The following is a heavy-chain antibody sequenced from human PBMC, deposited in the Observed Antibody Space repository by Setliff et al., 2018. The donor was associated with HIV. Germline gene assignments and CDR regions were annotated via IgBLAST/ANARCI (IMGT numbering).Heavy chain of an antibody. J-gene: IGHJ3*02. CDR3: ATDSTFTMIGTGGAFDI. V-gene: IGHV4-59*01. CDR2: INYSGTT. Sequence: SETLSLTCTVSGGSLSAYYWSWIRQPPGKGLEWIGYINYSGTTNYNPSLKSRVTISADTSKNQFSLKLTSVTAADTAVYYCATDSTFTMIGTGGAFDIWGQGTVVT. D-gene: IGHD3-22*01. CDR1: GGSLSAYY.